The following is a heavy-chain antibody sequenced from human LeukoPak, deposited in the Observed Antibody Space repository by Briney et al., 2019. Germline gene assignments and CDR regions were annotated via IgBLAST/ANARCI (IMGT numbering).Heavy chain of an antibody. V-gene: IGHV1-69*13. CDR1: GGTFSSYA. Sequence: WASVKVSCKASGGTFSSYAISWVRQAPGQGLEWMGGIIPIFGTANYAQKFQGRVTITADESTSTAYMELSSLRSEDTAVYYCARASPYYDYFGYWGQGTLVTVSS. CDR2: IIPIFGTA. CDR3: ARASPYYDYFGY. D-gene: IGHD3-3*01. J-gene: IGHJ4*02.